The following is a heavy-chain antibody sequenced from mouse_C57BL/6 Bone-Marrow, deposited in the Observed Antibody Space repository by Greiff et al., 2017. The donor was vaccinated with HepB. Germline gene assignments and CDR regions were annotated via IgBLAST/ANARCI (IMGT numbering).Heavy chain of an antibody. V-gene: IGHV1-61*01. J-gene: IGHJ4*01. Sequence: QVQLQQPGAELVRPGSSVKLSCKASGYTFTSYWMDWVKQRPGQGLEWIGNIYPSDSETHYNQKFKDKATLTVDKSSSTAYMQLSSLTSEDSAVYYFARWLPISYAMDYWGQGTSVTVSS. D-gene: IGHD2-2*01. CDR3: ARWLPISYAMDY. CDR1: GYTFTSYW. CDR2: IYPSDSET.